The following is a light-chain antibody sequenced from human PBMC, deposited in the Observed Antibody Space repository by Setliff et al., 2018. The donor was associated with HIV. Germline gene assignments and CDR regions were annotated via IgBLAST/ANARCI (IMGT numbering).Light chain of an antibody. CDR2: EVS. Sequence: QSALTQPASVSGSPGQSNTLSCTGTSSDIGNYNLVSWYQHHPGKAPKLIIYEVSKRPSGVSTRFSGSKSGNTASLTISGLQAEDEADYYCCSYARSSTYVFGTGTKVTVL. J-gene: IGLJ1*01. CDR1: SSDIGNYNL. V-gene: IGLV2-23*02. CDR3: CSYARSSTYV.